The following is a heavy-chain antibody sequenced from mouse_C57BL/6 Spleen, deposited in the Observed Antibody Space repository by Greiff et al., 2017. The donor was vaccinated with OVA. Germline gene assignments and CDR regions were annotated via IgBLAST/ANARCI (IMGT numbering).Heavy chain of an antibody. V-gene: IGHV5-17*01. CDR3: ARTAQAPLDY. Sequence: EVQGVESGGGLVKPGGSLKLSCAASGFTFSDNGMHWVRQAPEKGLEWVAYISSGSSTIYYADTVKGRFTISRDNAKNTLFLQMTSLRSEDTAMYYCARTAQAPLDYWGQGTTLTVSS. CDR1: GFTFSDNG. D-gene: IGHD3-2*02. CDR2: ISSGSSTI. J-gene: IGHJ2*01.